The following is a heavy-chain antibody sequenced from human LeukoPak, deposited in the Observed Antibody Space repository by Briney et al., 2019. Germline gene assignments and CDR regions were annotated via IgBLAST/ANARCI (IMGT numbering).Heavy chain of an antibody. Sequence: GGSLRLSCAASGFTFSNTWMNWVRQAPGKGLEWVGRIQSKTDGGTTEYAAPVKGRFTISRDDSKTTLYLQMNSLKTEDTAVYYCATLTVRGVINVWGQGTLVTVSS. CDR1: GFTFSNTW. D-gene: IGHD3-10*01. CDR3: ATLTVRGVINV. V-gene: IGHV3-15*01. J-gene: IGHJ4*02. CDR2: IQSKTDGGTT.